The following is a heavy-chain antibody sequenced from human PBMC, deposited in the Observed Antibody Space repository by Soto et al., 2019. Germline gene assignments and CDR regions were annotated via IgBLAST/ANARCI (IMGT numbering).Heavy chain of an antibody. CDR1: GFTFRSSA. CDR2: LVVGTGNT. J-gene: IGHJ6*02. Sequence: ASVKVCCETSGFTFRSSAVQWVRQALGQRLEWIGWLVVGTGNTNYAQKFQQRVTISSDRSTNTVSMELSSLTSEDTAVYYCATGAYCSGGSCYEYDYGMDVWGQGTTVTVSS. D-gene: IGHD2-15*01. CDR3: ATGAYCSGGSCYEYDYGMDV. V-gene: IGHV1-58*01.